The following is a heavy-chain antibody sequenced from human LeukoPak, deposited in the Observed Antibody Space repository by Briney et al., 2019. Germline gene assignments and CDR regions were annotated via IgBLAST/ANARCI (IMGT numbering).Heavy chain of an antibody. J-gene: IGHJ2*01. D-gene: IGHD3-10*01. CDR1: GFTIATKY. CDR2: IYSGAST. V-gene: IGHV3-53*01. Sequence: GSLRLSCAASGFTIATKYMNWVRQAPGKGLECVSIIYSGASTYYADSVRGRFTISRDTSKNTVSLQMHSLRAEDTAVYFCARLGDHYHWNLDLWGRGTLVTVSS. CDR3: ARLGDHYHWNLDL.